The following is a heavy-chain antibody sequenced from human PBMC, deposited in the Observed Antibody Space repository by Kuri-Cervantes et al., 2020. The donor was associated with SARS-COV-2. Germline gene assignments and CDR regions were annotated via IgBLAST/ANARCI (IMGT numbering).Heavy chain of an antibody. D-gene: IGHD6-13*01. Sequence: GGSLRLSCAASGFTVSSNYMSWVRQAPGKGLEWASVIYSGGSTYYADSVKGRFTISRDNSKNTLYLQMNSLRAEDTAVYYCARWGGSSWYQKYYYYMDVWGKGTTVTVSS. CDR3: ARWGGSSWYQKYYYYMDV. V-gene: IGHV3-53*01. CDR1: GFTVSSNY. CDR2: IYSGGST. J-gene: IGHJ6*03.